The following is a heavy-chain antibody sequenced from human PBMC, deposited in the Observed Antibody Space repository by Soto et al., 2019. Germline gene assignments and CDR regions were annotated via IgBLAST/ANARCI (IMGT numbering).Heavy chain of an antibody. Sequence: GGSLRLSCAASGFTFSSYAMSWVRQAPGKGLEWVTVISYDGSNEYYADSVKGRFTISRDNSKNTLYLQMNSLKAEDTAVYYCAIDPFYGDVVGTTNWGQGTPVTVS. CDR1: GFTFSSYA. CDR3: AIDPFYGDVVGTTN. CDR2: ISYDGSNE. J-gene: IGHJ4*02. V-gene: IGHV3-30*03. D-gene: IGHD1-26*01.